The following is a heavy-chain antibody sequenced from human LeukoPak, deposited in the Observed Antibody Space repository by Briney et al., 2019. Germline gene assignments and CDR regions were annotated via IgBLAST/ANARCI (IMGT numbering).Heavy chain of an antibody. CDR3: ARAAHDYGGKGSFDY. Sequence: GGSLRLSCAASGFTVSSNYMSWVRQAPGKGLEWVSVIYSGGSTYYADSVKGRFTISRDNSKNTLYLQMNSLRAEDTAVYYCARAAHDYGGKGSFDYWGQGTLVTVSS. J-gene: IGHJ4*02. D-gene: IGHD4-23*01. V-gene: IGHV3-66*01. CDR2: IYSGGST. CDR1: GFTVSSNY.